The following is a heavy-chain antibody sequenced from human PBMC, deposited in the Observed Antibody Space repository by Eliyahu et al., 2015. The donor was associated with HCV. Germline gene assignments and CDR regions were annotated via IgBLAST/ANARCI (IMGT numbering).Heavy chain of an antibody. D-gene: IGHD7-27*01. CDR3: ARDRRLNGDFFRRRPYYFDY. CDR1: GFTFGDYY. CDR2: ISGDSVFS. J-gene: IGHJ4*02. V-gene: IGHV3-11*06. Sequence: QVQLVESGGKLVKPGGSLRLSCAVSGFTFGDYYMSWIRQTPGKGLEWISYISGDSVFSKYAGSVKGRFTISRDNTKNSLYLQMNSLKAEDTAVYFCARDRRLNGDFFRRRPYYFDYWGQGTLVTVSS.